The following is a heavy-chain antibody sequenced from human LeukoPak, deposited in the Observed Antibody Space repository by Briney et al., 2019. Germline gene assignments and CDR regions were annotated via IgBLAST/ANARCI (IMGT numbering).Heavy chain of an antibody. CDR3: ARDDTHYGSSGSFYDAFDI. J-gene: IGHJ3*02. Sequence: PGGSLRLSCAASGFTFRSYWMTWVRRAPGKGLEWVANIRRDGSETHYVDSVMGRFTISRDNAKNSLYLQMNSLRAEDTAVYYCARDDTHYGSSGSFYDAFDIWGQGTMVTVSS. V-gene: IGHV3-7*01. D-gene: IGHD3-22*01. CDR1: GFTFRSYW. CDR2: IRRDGSET.